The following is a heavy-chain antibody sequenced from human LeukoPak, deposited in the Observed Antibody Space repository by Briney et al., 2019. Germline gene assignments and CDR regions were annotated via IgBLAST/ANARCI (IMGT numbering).Heavy chain of an antibody. V-gene: IGHV3-23*01. Sequence: PGGSLRLSCAASGFTFSSYAMSWVRQAPGKGLEWVSAISGSGGSTYYADSVKGRFTISRDNSKNTLYLQMNSLRAEDTAVYYCAITYGDYKHAFPLWGQGTMVTVSS. CDR1: GFTFSSYA. D-gene: IGHD4-17*01. CDR2: ISGSGGST. CDR3: AITYGDYKHAFPL. J-gene: IGHJ3*01.